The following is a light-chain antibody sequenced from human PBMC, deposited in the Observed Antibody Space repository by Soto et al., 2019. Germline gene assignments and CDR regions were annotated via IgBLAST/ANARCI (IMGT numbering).Light chain of an antibody. V-gene: IGKV1-9*01. CDR2: AAS. J-gene: IGKJ4*01. Sequence: DIQLTQSPSFLSASVGDRVTITCRASQGISRYLAWYQQKPGKAPKLLIYAASTLQSGVPPRFSGSGSGTEFTLTISRLQPEDFATYYCQQLNSYPLTFGGGTKVEIK. CDR3: QQLNSYPLT. CDR1: QGISRY.